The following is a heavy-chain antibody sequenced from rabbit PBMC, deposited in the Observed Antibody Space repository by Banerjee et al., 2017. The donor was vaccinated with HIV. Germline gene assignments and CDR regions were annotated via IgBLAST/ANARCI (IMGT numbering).Heavy chain of an antibody. V-gene: IGHV1S45*01. CDR1: GFSFNNNYV. J-gene: IGHJ4*01. CDR2: INTSSGNT. CDR3: ARDLAGAIGWNFDL. D-gene: IGHD4-1*01. Sequence: QEQLEESGGDLVKPEGSLTLTCTASGFSFNNNYVICWVRQAPGKGLEWIACINTSSGNTVYASWAKGRFTISRTSSTTVTLQMTSLTAADTATYFCARDLAGAIGWNFDLWGPGTLVTVS.